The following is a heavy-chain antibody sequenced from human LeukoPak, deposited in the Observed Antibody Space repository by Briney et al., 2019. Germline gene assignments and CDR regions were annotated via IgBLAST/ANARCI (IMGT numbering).Heavy chain of an antibody. J-gene: IGHJ3*02. CDR3: ARQVGVDDAFDI. V-gene: IGHV3-21*01. Sequence: GGSLRLSCAASGFTFNRYSMNWVRQAPGKGLEWVSSISSGSSYIFYADSVKGRFTISRDNAKNSLYLQMNSLRAEDTAVYYCARQVGVDDAFDIWGQGTMVTISS. CDR1: GFTFNRYS. D-gene: IGHD1-26*01. CDR2: ISSGSSYI.